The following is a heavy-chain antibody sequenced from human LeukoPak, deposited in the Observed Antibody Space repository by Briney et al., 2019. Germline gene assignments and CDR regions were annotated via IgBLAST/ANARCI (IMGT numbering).Heavy chain of an antibody. D-gene: IGHD3-3*01. J-gene: IGHJ6*03. Sequence: KSGGSLRLSCAASGFTFSSYSMNWVRQAPGKGLEWVSSISSSSSYIYYADSVKGRFTISRDNAKNSLYLQMNSLRAEDTAVYYCARLLRITIFGVVIPYYYYYMDVWGKGTTVTVSS. CDR3: ARLLRITIFGVVIPYYYYYMDV. V-gene: IGHV3-21*01. CDR2: ISSSSSYI. CDR1: GFTFSSYS.